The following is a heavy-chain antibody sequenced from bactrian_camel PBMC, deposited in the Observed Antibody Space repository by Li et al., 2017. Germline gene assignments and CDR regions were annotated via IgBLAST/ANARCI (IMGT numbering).Heavy chain of an antibody. J-gene: IGHJ4*01. CDR3: ATDSGRGKWHGIEYAN. V-gene: IGHV3S53*01. CDR2: IDSDGRT. Sequence: HVQLVESGGGLVQPGGSLRLSCVVSGYRYSTYCMGWFRQAPGNEREPLASIDSDGRTSVADSVKGRFTISHDTAANTLYLQMNSLKPGDTAMYYCATDSGRGKWHGIEYANWGQGTQVTVS. D-gene: IGHD2*01. CDR1: GYRYSTYC.